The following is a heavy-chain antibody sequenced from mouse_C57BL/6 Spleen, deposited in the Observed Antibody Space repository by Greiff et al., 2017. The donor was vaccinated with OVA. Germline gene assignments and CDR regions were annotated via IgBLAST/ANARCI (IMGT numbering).Heavy chain of an antibody. V-gene: IGHV1-15*01. CDR2: IDPETGGT. D-gene: IGHD1-3*01. CDR1: GYTFTDYE. Sequence: QVHVKQSGAELVRPGASVTLSCKASGYTFTDYEMHWVKQTPVHGLEWIGAIDPETGGTAYNQKFKGKAILTADKSSSTAYMELRSLTSEDSAVYYCTRSRNSSNFDYWGQGTTLTVSS. CDR3: TRSRNSSNFDY. J-gene: IGHJ2*01.